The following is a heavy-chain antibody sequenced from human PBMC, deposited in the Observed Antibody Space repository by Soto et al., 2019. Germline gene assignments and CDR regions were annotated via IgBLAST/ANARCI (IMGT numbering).Heavy chain of an antibody. V-gene: IGHV4-38-2*02. CDR1: GYSISSGYY. Sequence: ASETLSLTCAVSGYSISSGYYWGWIRQPPGKGLEWIGSIYHSGSTYYNPSLKSRVTISVDTSKNQFSLKLSSVTAADTAVYYCARDPLTIFGVVIIPGYFDYWGQGTLVTVSS. CDR3: ARDPLTIFGVVIIPGYFDY. J-gene: IGHJ4*02. CDR2: IYHSGST. D-gene: IGHD3-3*01.